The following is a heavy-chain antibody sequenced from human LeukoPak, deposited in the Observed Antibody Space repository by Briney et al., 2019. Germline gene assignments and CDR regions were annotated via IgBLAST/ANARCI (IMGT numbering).Heavy chain of an antibody. CDR2: INHSGST. Sequence: NPSETLSLTCAVYGGSFSGYYWSWIRQPPGKGLEWIGEINHSGSTNYNPSLKSRVTISVDTSKNQFSLKLSSVTAADTAVYYCARENCSGGSCYSIYYYYYMDVWGKGTTVTVSS. CDR1: GGSFSGYY. V-gene: IGHV4-34*01. CDR3: ARENCSGGSCYSIYYYYYMDV. D-gene: IGHD2-15*01. J-gene: IGHJ6*03.